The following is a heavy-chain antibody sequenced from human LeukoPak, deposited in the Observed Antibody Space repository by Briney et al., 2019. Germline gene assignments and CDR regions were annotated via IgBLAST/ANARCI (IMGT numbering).Heavy chain of an antibody. V-gene: IGHV3-23*01. CDR3: AKGHTFGGVIVIGYYFDY. CDR1: GFTFSSYA. Sequence: GGSLRLSCAASGFTFSSYAMSRVRQAPGKGLEWVSGISGSGGSTYYADSVKGRFTISRDNSKNTLYLQMNSLRAEDTAVYYCAKGHTFGGVIVIGYYFDYWGQGTLVTVSS. D-gene: IGHD3-16*02. J-gene: IGHJ4*02. CDR2: ISGSGGST.